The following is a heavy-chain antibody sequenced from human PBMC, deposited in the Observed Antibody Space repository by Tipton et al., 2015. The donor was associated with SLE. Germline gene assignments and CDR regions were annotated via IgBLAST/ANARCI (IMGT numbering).Heavy chain of an antibody. CDR1: GGSINSYY. D-gene: IGHD2-15*01. CDR2: IYTSGTI. Sequence: TLSLTCTVSGGSINSYYWSWVRQSPGKGLEWIGYIYTSGTIKYNPSLKSRVTISVDTSKNQFSLKLSSVTAADTAVYYCARQPGGLAAQWGYYYYGMDVWGQGTTVTVSS. J-gene: IGHJ6*02. CDR3: ARQPGGLAAQWGYYYYGMDV. V-gene: IGHV4-4*09.